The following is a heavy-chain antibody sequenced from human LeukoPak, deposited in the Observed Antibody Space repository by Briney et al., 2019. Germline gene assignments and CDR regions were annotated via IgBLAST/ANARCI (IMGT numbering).Heavy chain of an antibody. J-gene: IGHJ6*02. Sequence: ASVKVCCKASGYSFTCYYMHWVRQAPGQGLEWMGGINPNSGGTNYSQKFQGRVTMTRDTSISTDYMELSRLRSDDTAVYYCAREGWVTTRYYYGMDVWGQGTTVTVSS. V-gene: IGHV1-2*02. CDR3: AREGWVTTRYYYGMDV. D-gene: IGHD3-22*01. CDR1: GYSFTCYY. CDR2: INPNSGGT.